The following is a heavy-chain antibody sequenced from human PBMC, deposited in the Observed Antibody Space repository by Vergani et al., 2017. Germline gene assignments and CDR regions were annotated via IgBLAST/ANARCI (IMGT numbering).Heavy chain of an antibody. D-gene: IGHD5-12*01. V-gene: IGHV3-21*01. CDR2: ISSSSSYI. J-gene: IGHJ6*02. CDR3: ARDSRPDSDYDSGGDLYYYYYGMDV. Sequence: EVQLVESGGGLVKPGGSLRLSCAASGFTFSSYSMNWVRQAPGKGLEWVSSISSSSSYIYYADSVKGRFTISRANAKSSLYLQMKSLRAEDTAVYYCARDSRPDSDYDSGGDLYYYYYGMDVWGQGTTVTVSS. CDR1: GFTFSSYS.